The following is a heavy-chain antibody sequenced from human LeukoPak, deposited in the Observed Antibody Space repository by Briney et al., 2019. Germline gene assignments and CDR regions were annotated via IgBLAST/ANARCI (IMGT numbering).Heavy chain of an antibody. CDR1: GITFSTYW. J-gene: IGHJ4*02. CDR3: ARISSDSISYYDH. Sequence: GGSLRLSCAGSGITFSTYWMHWVRHAPGKGLVWVSRINSEGSTISYADSVKGRFTISRDNAKNTLFLQMNSLRAEDTAVYYCARISSDSISYYDHWGQGTLVTVSS. V-gene: IGHV3-74*01. CDR2: INSEGSTI. D-gene: IGHD3-22*01.